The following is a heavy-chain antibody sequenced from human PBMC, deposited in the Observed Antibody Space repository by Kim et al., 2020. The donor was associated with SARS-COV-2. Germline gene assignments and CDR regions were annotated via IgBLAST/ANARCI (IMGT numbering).Heavy chain of an antibody. CDR2: IIPIFGTA. CDR3: ARGENGGNSKHYYYGMDV. V-gene: IGHV1-69*13. D-gene: IGHD2-21*02. CDR1: GGTFSSYA. Sequence: SVKVSCKASGGTFSSYAISWVRQAPGQGLEWMGGIIPIFGTANYAQKFQGRVTITVDESTSTAYMELSSLRSEDTAVYYCARGENGGNSKHYYYGMDVWGQGTTVTVSS. J-gene: IGHJ6*02.